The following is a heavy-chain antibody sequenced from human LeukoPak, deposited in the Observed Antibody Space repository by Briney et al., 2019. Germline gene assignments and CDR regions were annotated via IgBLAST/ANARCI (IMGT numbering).Heavy chain of an antibody. D-gene: IGHD3-16*01. J-gene: IGHJ6*02. Sequence: GGSLRLSCAASRFTFSSCAMHWVRQAPGKGLEWVAVISYDGSNEYYADSVKGRFTISRDNSKNTLYLQMSNLRAEDTAVYFCARGGGLDVWGQGATVTVSS. CDR2: ISYDGSNE. CDR3: ARGGGLDV. V-gene: IGHV3-30-3*01. CDR1: RFTFSSCA.